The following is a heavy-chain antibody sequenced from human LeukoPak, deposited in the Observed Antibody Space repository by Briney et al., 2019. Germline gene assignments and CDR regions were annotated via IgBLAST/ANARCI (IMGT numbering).Heavy chain of an antibody. Sequence: GGSLRVSCAASGFTFTSYGMHWVRQAPGKGLEWVAAISNDGNKKYYSDSVKGRFTISRDNSKTTLYLQMNSLRVEDTAVYYCTKDYYYGSGSYTDYWGQGTLVTVSS. CDR3: TKDYYYGSGSYTDY. D-gene: IGHD3-10*01. V-gene: IGHV3-30*18. CDR2: ISNDGNKK. CDR1: GFTFTSYG. J-gene: IGHJ4*02.